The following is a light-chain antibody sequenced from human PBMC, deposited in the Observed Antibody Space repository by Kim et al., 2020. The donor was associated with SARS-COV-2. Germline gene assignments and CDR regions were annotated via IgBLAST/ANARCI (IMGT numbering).Light chain of an antibody. Sequence: SYELTQPPSVSVSSGQTASITCSGDTLGDKYACWYQQKPGQSPVLVIYQDSKRPSGIPERFSASNSGNTATLTISGTQAMDEAYYYCQAWDSSTGVFGTGTKVTVL. CDR1: TLGDKY. J-gene: IGLJ1*01. CDR3: QAWDSSTGV. CDR2: QDS. V-gene: IGLV3-1*01.